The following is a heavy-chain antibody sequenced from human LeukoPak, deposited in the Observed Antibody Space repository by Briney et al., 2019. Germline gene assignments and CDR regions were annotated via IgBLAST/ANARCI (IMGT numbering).Heavy chain of an antibody. Sequence: NPLEALSLTCTVSGVSISSGDYYWSWTRQPPGKGLEWIGYTYYSGSTYYNPSLKSRVTISVDTSKNQFSLKLSSVTTADTAVYYCARPYYYDSRIDPWGQGTRVTVSS. D-gene: IGHD3-22*01. V-gene: IGHV4-30-4*01. CDR2: TYYSGST. CDR3: ARPYYYDSRIDP. CDR1: GVSISSGDYY. J-gene: IGHJ5*02.